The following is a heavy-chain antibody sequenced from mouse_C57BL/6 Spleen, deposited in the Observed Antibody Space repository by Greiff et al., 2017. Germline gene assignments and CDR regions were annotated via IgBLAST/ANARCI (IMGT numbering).Heavy chain of an antibody. J-gene: IGHJ2*01. CDR2: IHPNSGST. CDR3: ARLYGTPFDY. V-gene: IGHV1-64*01. CDR1: GYTFTSYW. D-gene: IGHD1-1*01. Sequence: QVQLQQPGAELVKPGASVKLSCKASGYTFTSYWMHWVKQRPGQGLEWIGMIHPNSGSTNYNEKFKSKATLTVDKSSSPAYMQLSSLTSEDSAVYYCARLYGTPFDYWGQGTTLTVSS.